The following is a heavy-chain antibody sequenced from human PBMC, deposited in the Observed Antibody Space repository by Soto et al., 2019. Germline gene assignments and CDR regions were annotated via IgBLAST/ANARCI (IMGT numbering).Heavy chain of an antibody. CDR3: ARGIVVVPAAIFSVYFDY. D-gene: IGHD2-2*01. CDR1: SGSISSSNW. CDR2: IYHSGST. J-gene: IGHJ4*02. Sequence: PSETLSLTCAVSSGSISSSNWWSWVRQPPGKGLEWIGEIYHSGSTNYNPSLKSRDTISVDKSKNQFSLKLSSVTAADTAVYYCARGIVVVPAAIFSVYFDYWGQGTLVTVSS. V-gene: IGHV4-4*02.